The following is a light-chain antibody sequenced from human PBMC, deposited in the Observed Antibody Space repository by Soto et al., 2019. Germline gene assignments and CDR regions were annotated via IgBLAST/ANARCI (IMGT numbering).Light chain of an antibody. CDR2: LGS. J-gene: IGKJ2*01. CDR1: QSLLHSDEYHY. Sequence: DIVMTQSPLSLPVTPGEPASISCRSSQSLLHSDEYHYLDWYLQKPGQSPQLLIYLGSDRASGVTYRFRGSGSGTDFTLNISRVEAEDVGVYYCMQALQTRHTVGQGTKLENK. V-gene: IGKV2-28*01. CDR3: MQALQTRHT.